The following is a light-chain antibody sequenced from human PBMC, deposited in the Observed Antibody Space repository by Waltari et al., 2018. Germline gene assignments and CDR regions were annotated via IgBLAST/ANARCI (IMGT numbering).Light chain of an antibody. J-gene: IGKJ1*01. CDR3: MQALQTPWT. CDR1: QSLFHSNGYNF. Sequence: DIVMTQSPLSLPVTPGEPASISCRSSQSLFHSNGYNFLDWYLQKPGQSPQLLIYLGSNRASGVPDRFSGSGACTDFTLKISRVEAEDVGVYYCMQALQTPWTFGQGTKVEIK. V-gene: IGKV2-28*01. CDR2: LGS.